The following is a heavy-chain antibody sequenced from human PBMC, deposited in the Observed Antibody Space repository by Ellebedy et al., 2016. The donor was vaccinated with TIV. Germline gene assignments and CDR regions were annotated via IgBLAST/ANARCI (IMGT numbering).Heavy chain of an antibody. CDR2: ISNDGDNE. CDR3: AKGSSNFAGFDS. Sequence: GESLKISXAASGFSFNSFAMHWVRQAPGKGLEWVAIISNDGDNEYYADSVKGRFTISRDNAKNTLYLQMNSLRPDDTSLYYCAKGSSNFAGFDSWGQGTLVTVSS. V-gene: IGHV3-30*04. CDR1: GFSFNSFA. J-gene: IGHJ4*02.